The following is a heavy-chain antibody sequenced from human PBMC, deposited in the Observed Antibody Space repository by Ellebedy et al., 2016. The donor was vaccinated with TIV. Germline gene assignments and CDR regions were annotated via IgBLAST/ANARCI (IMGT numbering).Heavy chain of an antibody. CDR2: IIPIFGTA. V-gene: IGHV1-69*13. Sequence: AASVKVSCKASGGTFSSYAISWVRQAPGQGLEWMGGIIPIFGTANYAQKFQGRVTITADESTSTAYMELSSLRSEDTAVYYCAREISVNSGWYAYYFDYWGQGTLVTVSS. CDR3: AREISVNSGWYAYYFDY. J-gene: IGHJ4*02. CDR1: GGTFSSYA. D-gene: IGHD6-19*01.